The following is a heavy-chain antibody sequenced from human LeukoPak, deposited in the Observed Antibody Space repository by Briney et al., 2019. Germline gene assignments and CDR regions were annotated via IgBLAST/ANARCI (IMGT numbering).Heavy chain of an antibody. CDR1: GGTFSSYA. CDR2: IIPILGIA. Sequence: GASVKVSCKASGGTFSSYAISWVRQAPGQGLEWMGRIIPILGIANYAQKFQGRVTITADKSTSTAYMELSSLRSEDTAVYYCARDNRAVARCYYYGMDVWGQGTTVTVSS. V-gene: IGHV1-69*04. J-gene: IGHJ6*02. CDR3: ARDNRAVARCYYYGMDV. D-gene: IGHD5-12*01.